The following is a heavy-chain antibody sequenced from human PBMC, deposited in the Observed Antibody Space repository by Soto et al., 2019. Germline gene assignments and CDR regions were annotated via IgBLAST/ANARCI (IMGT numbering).Heavy chain of an antibody. V-gene: IGHV1-3*01. CDR1: GYTFTSYA. CDR2: INAGNGNT. CDR3: ATGGDCSSTSCYSHGY. J-gene: IGHJ4*02. Sequence: GASVKVSCKASGYTFTSYAMHWVRQAPGQRLEWMGWINAGNGNTKYSQKFQGRVTITRDTSASTAYMELSSLRSEDTAVYYCATGGDCSSTSCYSHGYWGQGTLVTVSS. D-gene: IGHD2-2*01.